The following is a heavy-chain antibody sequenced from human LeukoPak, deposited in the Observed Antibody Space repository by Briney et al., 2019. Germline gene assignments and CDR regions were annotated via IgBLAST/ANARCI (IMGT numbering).Heavy chain of an antibody. J-gene: IGHJ3*02. CDR3: ARRLIVVVAFDI. V-gene: IGHV4-34*01. CDR1: GGSFSGYY. CDR2: INHSGST. Sequence: SETLSLTCAVYGGSFSGYYWSWIRQPPGKGLEWIGEINHSGSTNYNPSLKSRVTISVDTSKNQFSLKLSSVTAADTAVYYCARRLIVVVAFDIWGQGTMVTVSS. D-gene: IGHD2-2*01.